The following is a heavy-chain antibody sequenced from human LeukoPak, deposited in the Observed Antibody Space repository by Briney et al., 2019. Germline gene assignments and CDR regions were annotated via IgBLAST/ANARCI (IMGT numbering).Heavy chain of an antibody. CDR3: ARIDSAYYYGMDV. CDR2: IDHSGSA. D-gene: IGHD2-15*01. J-gene: IGHJ6*02. Sequence: NSSETLSLTCTVSGGSIISSYWSWTRQPPGGGLEWIGYIDHSGSANYSPSLKSRVTLSVDTSKNQFSLKVSSVTAADTAVYYCARIDSAYYYGMDVWGQGTTVTVSS. CDR1: GGSIISSY. V-gene: IGHV4-59*01.